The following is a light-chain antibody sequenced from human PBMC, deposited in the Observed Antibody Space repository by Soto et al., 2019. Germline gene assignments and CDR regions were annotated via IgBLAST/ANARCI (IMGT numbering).Light chain of an antibody. CDR2: EVS. Sequence: VVMTQSPLSLPVTLGQPASISCRSSQSPLYTNGKTYLSWFQQRPGQSPRRLIYEVSIRDSGVPDRFSGSGSGTDFTLKISRVEAEDVGIYYCMQGTHWPLTFGQRTKVEIK. J-gene: IGKJ1*01. V-gene: IGKV2-30*01. CDR1: QSPLYTNGKTY. CDR3: MQGTHWPLT.